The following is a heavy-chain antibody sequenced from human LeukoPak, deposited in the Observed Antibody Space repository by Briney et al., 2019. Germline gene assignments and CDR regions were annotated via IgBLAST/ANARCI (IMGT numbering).Heavy chain of an antibody. CDR3: ARDPVDLVLIPAAGQGFDY. Sequence: PGRSLRLSCAASGFTFSSYVMHWVRQAPGKGLEWVAVVWYDGSNKYYADSVQGRFTISRDNSKSTLYLQMNSLRVEDTAVYYCARDPVDLVLIPAAGQGFDYWGQGTLVTVSS. V-gene: IGHV3-33*01. CDR2: VWYDGSNK. D-gene: IGHD2-2*01. CDR1: GFTFSSYV. J-gene: IGHJ4*02.